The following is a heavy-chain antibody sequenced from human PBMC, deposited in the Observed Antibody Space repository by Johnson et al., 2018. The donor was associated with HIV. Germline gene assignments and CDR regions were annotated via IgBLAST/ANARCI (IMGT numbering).Heavy chain of an antibody. D-gene: IGHD2-15*01. CDR1: GFTFSRYW. J-gene: IGHJ3*02. CDR2: IKQDGSEK. Sequence: EVQLVESGGGLVQPWGSLRLSCGASGFTFSRYWMSWVRQAPGKGLEWVANIKQDGSEKYYVESVKGRFTISRDNAKNSLDLQMNSLRAEDTAVYYCARDKCSGGSCYDDDVFDIWGQGTMVTVSS. CDR3: ARDKCSGGSCYDDDVFDI. V-gene: IGHV3-7*01.